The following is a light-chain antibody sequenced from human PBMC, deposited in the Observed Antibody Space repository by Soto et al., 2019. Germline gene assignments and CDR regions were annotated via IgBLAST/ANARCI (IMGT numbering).Light chain of an antibody. J-gene: IGKJ4*01. V-gene: IGKV1-5*01. CDR1: QSVRSW. Sequence: DIQITQSPATLSSSLLDIVTITCRASQSVRSWLAWYQQKPGTAPKLLIFDASRLESGVPSRFSGSASGTEFTLTISSLQPDDFATYYCQQYDNYPLTFGGGTKVDIK. CDR2: DAS. CDR3: QQYDNYPLT.